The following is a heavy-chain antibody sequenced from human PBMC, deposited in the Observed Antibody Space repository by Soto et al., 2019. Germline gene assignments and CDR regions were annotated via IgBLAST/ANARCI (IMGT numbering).Heavy chain of an antibody. V-gene: IGHV3-33*01. CDR2: IWYDGSNK. CDR1: GFTFSSYG. J-gene: IGHJ4*02. D-gene: IGHD5-12*01. CDR3: ARGNEMEMATIDY. Sequence: QVQLVESGGGVVQPGRSLRLSCAASGFTFSSYGRHWVRQAPGKGLEWVAVIWYDGSNKYYADSVKVRFTISRDNSKNTLYLQMNSLRAEDTAVYYCARGNEMEMATIDYWVQGTLVTVSS.